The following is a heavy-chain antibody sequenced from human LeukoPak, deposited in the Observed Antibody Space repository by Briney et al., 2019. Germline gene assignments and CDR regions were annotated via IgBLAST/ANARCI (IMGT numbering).Heavy chain of an antibody. Sequence: PSETLSLTCAVYGGSFIGNYWTWIRQPPGKGLEWIGEINHSGNTNYNPSLKSRVTMSVDTSKNQFSLKLSSVTAADTAVYYCARERGGFDYWGQGTLVTVSS. CDR3: ARERGGFDY. V-gene: IGHV4-34*01. CDR2: INHSGNT. J-gene: IGHJ4*02. CDR1: GGSFIGNY. D-gene: IGHD3-10*01.